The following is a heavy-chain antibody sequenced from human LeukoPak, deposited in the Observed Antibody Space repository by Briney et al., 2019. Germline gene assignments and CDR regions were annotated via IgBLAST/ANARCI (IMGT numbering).Heavy chain of an antibody. CDR2: ISSSSSYI. CDR1: GFTFSSYS. Sequence: GGSLRLSCAASGFTFSSYSMNWVRQAPGKGLEWVSSISSSSSYIYYADSVKGRFTISRDNARNSLYLQMNSLRADDTAVYYCTRAGYTYNTLYYWGQGTLVTVSS. CDR3: TRAGYTYNTLYY. D-gene: IGHD5-18*01. J-gene: IGHJ4*02. V-gene: IGHV3-21*01.